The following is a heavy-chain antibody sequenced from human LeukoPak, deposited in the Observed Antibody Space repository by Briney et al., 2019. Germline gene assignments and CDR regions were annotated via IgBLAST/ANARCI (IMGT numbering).Heavy chain of an antibody. J-gene: IGHJ3*02. D-gene: IGHD3-22*01. CDR3: ARDYLTDYYDSSGLDI. Sequence: ASVKVSCKASGYTFTGYYMHWVRQAPGQGLEWMGGINPNSGGTNYAQKFQGRVTMTRDTSISTAYMELSRLRSDDTAVYYCARDYLTDYYDSSGLDIWGQGTMVTVSS. CDR2: INPNSGGT. V-gene: IGHV1-2*02. CDR1: GYTFTGYY.